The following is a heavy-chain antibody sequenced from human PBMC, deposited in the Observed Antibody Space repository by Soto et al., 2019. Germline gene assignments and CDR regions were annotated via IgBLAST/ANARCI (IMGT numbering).Heavy chain of an antibody. J-gene: IGHJ4*02. CDR3: ARLAPCSGGTCYSRPLDS. CDR2: ITPDNGYT. CDR1: GYTFATYG. Sequence: QVQLLQSGAEVKKPGASVKVSCKASGYTFATYGISWVRQAPGQGLERMGWITPDNGYTNYAQKLQGRVTMTTDTSTSTAYMEVRSLRSDDTAVYYCARLAPCSGGTCYSRPLDSWGQGTLVTVSS. V-gene: IGHV1-18*01. D-gene: IGHD2-15*01.